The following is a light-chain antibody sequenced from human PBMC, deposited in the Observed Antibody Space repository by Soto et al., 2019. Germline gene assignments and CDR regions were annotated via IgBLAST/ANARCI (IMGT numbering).Light chain of an antibody. V-gene: IGKV1-5*01. CDR1: QSIDNY. CDR2: AAS. J-gene: IGKJ4*01. Sequence: DIQMTQSPASLSASVGDRVTITCRTSQSIDNYLNWYQQKPGKAPKLLIYAASSLQSGVPSRFSGSGSGTEFTLSISRLQTDDFATYYCQQYGSFSPITFGGGTKVDIK. CDR3: QQYGSFSPIT.